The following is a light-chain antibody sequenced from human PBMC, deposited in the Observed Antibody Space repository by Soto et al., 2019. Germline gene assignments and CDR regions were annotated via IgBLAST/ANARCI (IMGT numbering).Light chain of an antibody. V-gene: IGLV2-14*01. CDR1: SSDVGGYNY. J-gene: IGLJ3*02. CDR2: EVS. CDR3: SSYTSSSTL. Sequence: QSALTQPASVSGSPGQSITISCTGTSSDVGGYNYVSWYQQHPGKAPKLMIYEVSHRPSGVSNRFSGSKSGNTASLTISGLQAEDEADYYCSSYTSSSTLFGGGTKVTV.